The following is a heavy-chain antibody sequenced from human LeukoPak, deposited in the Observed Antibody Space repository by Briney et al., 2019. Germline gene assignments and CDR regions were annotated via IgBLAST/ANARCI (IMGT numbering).Heavy chain of an antibody. CDR3: AILNSIRGYYFDY. Sequence: ASVKVSCKASGYTFTSYGISWVRQAPGQGLEWMGWISAYNGNTNYAQKLQGRVTTTTDTSTSTAYMGLRSLGSDDTAVHYCAILNSIRGYYFDYWGQGTLVTVSS. V-gene: IGHV1-18*01. D-gene: IGHD3-3*02. CDR2: ISAYNGNT. CDR1: GYTFTSYG. J-gene: IGHJ4*02.